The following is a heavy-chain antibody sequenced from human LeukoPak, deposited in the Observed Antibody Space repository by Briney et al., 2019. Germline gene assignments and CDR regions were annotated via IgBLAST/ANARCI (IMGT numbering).Heavy chain of an antibody. CDR1: GFTFSTFA. CDR3: ATYRQVLLPFES. Sequence: GGSLRLSCAASGFTFSTFAMIWVRQPPGKGLEWVSSIFPSGGEIHYADSVRGRFTISRDNSESTLSLQMNSLRAEDTAIYYCATYRQVLLPFESWGQGTLVIVSS. D-gene: IGHD2-8*02. J-gene: IGHJ4*02. CDR2: IFPSGGEI. V-gene: IGHV3-23*01.